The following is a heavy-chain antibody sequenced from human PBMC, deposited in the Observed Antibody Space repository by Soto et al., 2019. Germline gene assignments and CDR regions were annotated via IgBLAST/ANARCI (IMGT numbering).Heavy chain of an antibody. CDR1: GFTFSSYA. D-gene: IGHD3-10*01. J-gene: IGHJ6*02. V-gene: IGHV3-23*01. CDR3: AKPNYYGSGSTPRDV. CDR2: ISGSGGST. Sequence: GGSLRLSCAVSGFTFSSYAMSWVRQAPGKGLEWVSAISGSGGSTYYADSVKGRFTISRDNSKNTLYLQMNSLRAEDTAVYYCAKPNYYGSGSTPRDVWGQGTTVTVSS.